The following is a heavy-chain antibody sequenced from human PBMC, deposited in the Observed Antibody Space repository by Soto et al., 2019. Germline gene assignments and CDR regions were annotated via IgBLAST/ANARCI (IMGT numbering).Heavy chain of an antibody. CDR1: GGSMSPNY. D-gene: IGHD3-22*01. CDR3: ARLGFYYQSPDP. Sequence: PSETLSLTCTVSGGSMSPNYWSWFRQPPGRGLEWVGYIYYAGSTSYNPSLKSRVTISLETSKSQFSLRLSSVTAADTAVYFCARLGFYYQSPDPWGPGTLVTVSS. V-gene: IGHV4-59*08. CDR2: IYYAGST. J-gene: IGHJ5*02.